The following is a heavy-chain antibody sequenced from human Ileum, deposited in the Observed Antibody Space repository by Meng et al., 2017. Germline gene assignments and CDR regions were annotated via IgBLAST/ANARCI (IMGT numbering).Heavy chain of an antibody. CDR2: ISSNGGST. Sequence: SCAASGFTFSSYAMHWVRQAPGKGLEYVSAISSNGGSTYYANSVKGRFTISRDNSKNTLYLQMGSLRAEDMAVYYCARRSGYYFFDYWGQGTLVTVS. CDR3: ARRSGYYFFDY. J-gene: IGHJ4*02. D-gene: IGHD3-22*01. CDR1: GFTFSSYA. V-gene: IGHV3-64*01.